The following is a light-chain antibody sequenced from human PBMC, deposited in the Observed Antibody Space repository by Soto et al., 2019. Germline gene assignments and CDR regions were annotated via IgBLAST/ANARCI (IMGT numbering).Light chain of an antibody. CDR3: QHRTTLPPAIS. CDR2: DAS. Sequence: EIVLTQSPATLSLSPGERATLSCRASRSVSASLAWYQLKPGQAPRLLIYDASNRATDIPARFSGSGSGTDFTLTISSLEPEDFAGYYCQHRTTLPPAISFGQGTRLEIK. J-gene: IGKJ5*01. CDR1: RSVSAS. V-gene: IGKV3-11*01.